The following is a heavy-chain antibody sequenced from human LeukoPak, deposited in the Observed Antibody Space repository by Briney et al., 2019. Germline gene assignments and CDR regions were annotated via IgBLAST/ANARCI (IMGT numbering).Heavy chain of an antibody. CDR1: GGSISSYY. J-gene: IGHJ6*03. CDR3: ARGFYRSDRPTIPMDV. Sequence: PSETLSLTCTVSGGSISSYYWSWIRQPPGKGLEWIGYIYYSGSTNYNPSLKSRVTISGDTSKNQFSLKLSSVTAADTAVYYCARGFYRSDRPTIPMDVWGKGTPVTVSS. D-gene: IGHD2-21*01. CDR2: IYYSGST. V-gene: IGHV4-59*01.